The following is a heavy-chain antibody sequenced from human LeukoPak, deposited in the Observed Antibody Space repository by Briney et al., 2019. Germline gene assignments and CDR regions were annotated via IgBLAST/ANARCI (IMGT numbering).Heavy chain of an antibody. Sequence: SETLSLTCIVSGGSISNYYWSWIRQPPGKGLEWIGYIYSSGSTNYNPSLKSRVTISVDTSNNQFSLKLNSVTAAETAVYYCARRAYGSGSFNRYHFDYWGQGTLVAVSS. D-gene: IGHD3-10*01. CDR3: ARRAYGSGSFNRYHFDY. V-gene: IGHV4-59*08. CDR1: GGSISNYY. CDR2: IYSSGST. J-gene: IGHJ4*02.